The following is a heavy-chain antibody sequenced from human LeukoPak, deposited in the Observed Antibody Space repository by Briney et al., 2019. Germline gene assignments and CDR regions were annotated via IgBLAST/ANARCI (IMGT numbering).Heavy chain of an antibody. J-gene: IGHJ4*02. CDR3: ARLLGDSVAGTH. Sequence: ASVKVSCKASGYTITGYYMHWVRQAPGQGLEWMGWINPNSGGTNYAQKFQGRVTMTRDTSISTAYMELSRLRSDDTAVYYCARLLGDSVAGTHWGQGTLVTVSS. D-gene: IGHD6-19*01. CDR2: INPNSGGT. CDR1: GYTITGYY. V-gene: IGHV1-2*02.